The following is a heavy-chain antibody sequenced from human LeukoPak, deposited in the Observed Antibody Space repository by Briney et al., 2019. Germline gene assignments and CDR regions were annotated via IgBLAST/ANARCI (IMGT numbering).Heavy chain of an antibody. V-gene: IGHV4/OR15-8*01. CDR2: VYHDGSA. D-gene: IGHD1-14*01. Sequence: SETLSLTCAVSGTSIESHSWWSWVRQPPGKGLEWIGEVYHDGSANYRPSLKSRVTISADTSRNHFSLKLTSVTAADTAVYYCAYNRNFALDNWGRGTLVTVSS. CDR1: GTSIESHSW. J-gene: IGHJ4*01. CDR3: AYNRNFALDN.